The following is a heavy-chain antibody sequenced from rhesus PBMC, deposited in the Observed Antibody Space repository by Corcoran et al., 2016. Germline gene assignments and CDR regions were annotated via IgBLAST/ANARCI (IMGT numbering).Heavy chain of an antibody. J-gene: IGHJ4*01. CDR3: ARSLRTSVYSGSWNDRWFDY. D-gene: IGHD6-25*01. CDR1: GGSFSSYC. CDR2: ISGNSGSS. Sequence: QVQLQESGPGLVKPSETLSLTCAVSGGSFSSYCRSWIRQPPGKGLELIGEISGNSGSSNYNPTRKSGWTTSKGAAKNQFCLNRSSVTAADTAVYRCARSLRTSVYSGSWNDRWFDYWGQGVLVTVSS. V-gene: IGHV4-80*01.